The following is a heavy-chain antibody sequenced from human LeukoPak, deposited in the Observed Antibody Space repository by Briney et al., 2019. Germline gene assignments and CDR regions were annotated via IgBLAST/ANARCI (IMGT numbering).Heavy chain of an antibody. D-gene: IGHD1-14*01. CDR1: GSSISSSSYY. J-gene: IGHJ4*02. CDR2: IYYSGST. CDR3: AREAPQYYFDY. V-gene: IGHV4-39*02. Sequence: PSEALSLTCTVSGSSISSSSYYWGWIRQPPGKGLEWIGSIYYSGSTYYNPSLKSRVTISVDTSKNQFSLKLSSVTAADTAVYYCAREAPQYYFDYWGQGTLVTVSS.